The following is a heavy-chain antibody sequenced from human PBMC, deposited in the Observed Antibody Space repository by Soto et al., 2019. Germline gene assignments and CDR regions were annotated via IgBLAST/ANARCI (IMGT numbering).Heavy chain of an antibody. Sequence: ASVKVSCKASGYTFTSYAMHWVRQAPGQRLEWMGWINAGNGNTKYSQKFQGRVTTTRDTSASTAYMELSSLRSEDTAVYYCARDLGGYYFDYWGQGTLVTVSS. CDR3: ARDLGGYYFDY. D-gene: IGHD2-15*01. CDR2: INAGNGNT. V-gene: IGHV1-3*01. CDR1: GYTFTSYA. J-gene: IGHJ4*02.